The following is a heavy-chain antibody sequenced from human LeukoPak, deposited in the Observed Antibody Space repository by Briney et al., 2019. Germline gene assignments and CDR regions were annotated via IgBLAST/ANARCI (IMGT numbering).Heavy chain of an antibody. D-gene: IGHD6-19*01. CDR3: AKDGGRSGWYYFDY. J-gene: IGHJ4*02. V-gene: IGHV3-48*04. CDR1: GFTFSSHS. Sequence: PGGSLRLSCAASGFTFSSHSMNWVRQAPGKGLEWISYITRTSSTIYYADSVKGRFTISRDNAKNSLYLQMNSLRAEDTAVYYCAKDGGRSGWYYFDYWGQGTLVTVSS. CDR2: ITRTSSTI.